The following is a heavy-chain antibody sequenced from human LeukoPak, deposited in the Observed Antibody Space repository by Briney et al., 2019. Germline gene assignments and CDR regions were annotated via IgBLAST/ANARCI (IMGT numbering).Heavy chain of an antibody. CDR2: IYSGGST. V-gene: IGHV3-53*01. J-gene: IGHJ3*02. CDR1: GFTVSSNY. D-gene: IGHD3-10*01. Sequence: GGSLRLSCAASGFTVSSNYMNWVRQAPGKGLEWVSVIYSGGSTYYADSVKGRFTISRDNSKNTLYLQMNSLRAEDTAVYYCARIKLWFGELLGAFDIWGQGTMVTVSS. CDR3: ARIKLWFGELLGAFDI.